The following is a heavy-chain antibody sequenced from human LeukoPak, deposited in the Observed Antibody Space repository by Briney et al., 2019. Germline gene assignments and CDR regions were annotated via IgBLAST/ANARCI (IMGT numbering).Heavy chain of an antibody. Sequence: GASVKVPCKASGYTFTDYFMNWMRQAPGQRLEWMGWINAGNGDTDYSQRFQGRVTTTRDTSISTAYMELSRLRSDDTAVYYCARDIMSGTSFDYWGQGTLVTVSS. J-gene: IGHJ4*02. D-gene: IGHD1-26*01. V-gene: IGHV1-2*02. CDR3: ARDIMSGTSFDY. CDR2: INAGNGDT. CDR1: GYTFTDYF.